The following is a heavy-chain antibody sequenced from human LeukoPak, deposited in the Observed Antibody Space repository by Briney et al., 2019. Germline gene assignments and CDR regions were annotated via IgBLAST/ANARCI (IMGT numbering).Heavy chain of an antibody. CDR2: ISYDGTKI. CDR3: ARDSVKLPGISYFDN. V-gene: IGHV3-30-3*01. J-gene: IGHJ1*01. CDR1: GFSFSTHK. Sequence: GGSLRLSCAASGFSFSTHKMNWVRQAPGKGLEWVAVISYDGTKIYYADSAKGRFTISRDNSKNMVYLQMNSLRAEDTALYYYARDSVKLPGISYFDNWGQGTLVTVSS. D-gene: IGHD3-3*02.